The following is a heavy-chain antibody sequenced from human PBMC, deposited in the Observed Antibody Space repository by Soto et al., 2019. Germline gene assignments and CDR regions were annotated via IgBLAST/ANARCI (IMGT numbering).Heavy chain of an antibody. CDR1: GYSFTSYW. Sequence: GESLKISCQGSGYSFTSYWIGWVRQMPGKGLEWMGIIYPADSDTRYSPSFQGQVTISADVSISTVYLQWTSLKASDTAVYYCARRHMPSSSYYFYYYMHVWCTGPTVTVAS. CDR2: IYPADSDT. V-gene: IGHV5-51*01. D-gene: IGHD2-2*01. CDR3: ARRHMPSSSYYFYYYMHV. J-gene: IGHJ6*03.